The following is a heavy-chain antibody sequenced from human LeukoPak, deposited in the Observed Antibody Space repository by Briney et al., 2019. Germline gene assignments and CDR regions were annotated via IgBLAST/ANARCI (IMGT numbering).Heavy chain of an antibody. CDR3: AKESDWNSLVDY. CDR2: IGGSGSTI. D-gene: IGHD1-1*01. CDR1: GFTFSGYY. V-gene: IGHV3-11*04. Sequence: GGSLRLSCAASGFTFSGYYMNWIRQAPGKGLEVISYIGGSGSTIYYADSVKGRFTISRDNAKNSLYLEMNSLGAEDTAIYYCAKESDWNSLVDYWGQGTLVTVSS. J-gene: IGHJ4*02.